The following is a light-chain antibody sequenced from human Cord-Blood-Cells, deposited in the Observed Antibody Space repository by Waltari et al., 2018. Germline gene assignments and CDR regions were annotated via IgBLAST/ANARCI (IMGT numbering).Light chain of an antibody. J-gene: IGKJ4*01. Sequence: EIVLTQSPATLSLSPGARATLSCRASQSVSSYLAWYQQTPGQAPRLLIYEASNRTTGIPARFSGSGSGTDFTLTISSLEPEDFAVYYCQQRSNWPLTFGGGTKVEIK. CDR3: QQRSNWPLT. V-gene: IGKV3-11*01. CDR2: EAS. CDR1: QSVSSY.